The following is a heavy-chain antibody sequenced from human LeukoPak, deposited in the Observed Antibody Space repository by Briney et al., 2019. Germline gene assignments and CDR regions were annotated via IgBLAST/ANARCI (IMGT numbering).Heavy chain of an antibody. Sequence: ASVKVSCKASGYTFTSYGISWVRQAPGQGLEWMGWISAYNGNTNYAQKLQGRVTMTTDTSTSTAYMELRSLRSDGTAVYYCARERGRYYYDSSGTHWYYWGQGTLVTVSS. J-gene: IGHJ4*02. CDR3: ARERGRYYYDSSGTHWYY. CDR2: ISAYNGNT. CDR1: GYTFTSYG. D-gene: IGHD3-22*01. V-gene: IGHV1-18*01.